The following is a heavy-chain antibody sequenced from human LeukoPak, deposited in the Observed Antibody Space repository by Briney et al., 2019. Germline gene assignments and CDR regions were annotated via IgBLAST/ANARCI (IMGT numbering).Heavy chain of an antibody. CDR2: ISGSGGST. D-gene: IGHD3-9*01. CDR1: GIPFSRHA. CDR3: AKAYYDILTGYSQT. J-gene: IGHJ5*02. Sequence: GSLELSCAASGIPFSRHAKGWVRPASGKGPEWVLAISGSGGSTYYADSVKGRFTISRDNSKNTLYLQMNSLRAEDTAVYYCAKAYYDILTGYSQTWGQGTLVTVSS. V-gene: IGHV3-23*01.